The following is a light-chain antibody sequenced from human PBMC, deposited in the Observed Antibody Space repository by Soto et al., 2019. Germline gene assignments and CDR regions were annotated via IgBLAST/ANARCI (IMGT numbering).Light chain of an antibody. V-gene: IGLV2-23*01. CDR2: EGT. J-gene: IGLJ2*01. Sequence: QSALTQPVSVSGSPGQSITISCTGTSSDVGSYNLVSWYQQHPGKAPKLMIYEGTKRPSGLSNRFSGSRSGNTASLTISGLQAEDEADYYCCSYAGSSTVIFGGGTKLTVL. CDR1: SSDVGSYNL. CDR3: CSYAGSSTVI.